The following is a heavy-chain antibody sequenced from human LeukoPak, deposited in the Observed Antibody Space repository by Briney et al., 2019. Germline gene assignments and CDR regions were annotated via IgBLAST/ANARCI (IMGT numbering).Heavy chain of an antibody. CDR1: GFTFDDDA. CDR3: AKAYCGGDCYKGMDV. V-gene: IGHV3-9*01. Sequence: GGSLRLSCAASGFTFDDDAMHWVRQAPGKGLEWVSGISWNSGSIGYADSVKGRFTISRDNAKNSLYLQMNSLRAEDTALYYCAKAYCGGDCYKGMDVWGQGTTVTVSS. J-gene: IGHJ6*02. CDR2: ISWNSGSI. D-gene: IGHD2-21*02.